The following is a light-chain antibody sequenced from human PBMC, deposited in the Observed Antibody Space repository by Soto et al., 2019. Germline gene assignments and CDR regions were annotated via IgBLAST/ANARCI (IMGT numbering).Light chain of an antibody. V-gene: IGKV1-5*03. CDR1: QSISSW. Sequence: IQMTQSSSTLSASVGDRVTITCRASQSISSWLAWYQQKPGKSPKLLIYKASSLESGVPSRFSGSGSGTEFTLTISSLQPDDFATYYCQQLGTFGQGTKVDIK. CDR3: QQLGT. CDR2: KAS. J-gene: IGKJ1*01.